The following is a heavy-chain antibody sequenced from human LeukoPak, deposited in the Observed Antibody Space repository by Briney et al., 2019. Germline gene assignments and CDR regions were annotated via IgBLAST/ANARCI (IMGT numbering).Heavy chain of an antibody. J-gene: IGHJ6*02. CDR3: ARAHLGYCSSTSCPYYYYGMDV. V-gene: IGHV1-69*13. D-gene: IGHD2-2*01. CDR1: GYTFTSYA. Sequence: ASVKVSCKASGYTFTSYAMNWVRQAPGQGLEWMGGIIPIFGTANYAQKFQGRVTITADESTSTAYMELSSLRSEDTAVYYCARAHLGYCSSTSCPYYYYGMDVWGQGTTVTVSS. CDR2: IIPIFGTA.